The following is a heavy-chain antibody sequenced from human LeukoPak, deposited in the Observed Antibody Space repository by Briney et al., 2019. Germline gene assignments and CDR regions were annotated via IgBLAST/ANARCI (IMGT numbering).Heavy chain of an antibody. CDR2: INPNSGGT. D-gene: IGHD2-2*02. Sequence: ASVKVSCKASGYTFTGYYMHWVRQAPGQGLEWMGWINPNSGGTNYAQKFQGRVTMTRDTSISTAYMELSRLRSDDTAVYYCARERCSSTSCYSWFDPWGQGTLVTVSS. CDR1: GYTFTGYY. J-gene: IGHJ5*02. V-gene: IGHV1-2*02. CDR3: ARERCSSTSCYSWFDP.